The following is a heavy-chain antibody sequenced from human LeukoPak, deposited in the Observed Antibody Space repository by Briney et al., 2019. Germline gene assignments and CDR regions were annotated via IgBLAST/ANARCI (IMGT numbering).Heavy chain of an antibody. CDR1: GGSFSGYY. J-gene: IGHJ6*02. D-gene: IGHD4-11*01. CDR2: INHSGST. V-gene: IGHV4-34*01. CDR3: ARRLQLHYYYYGMDV. Sequence: SETLSLTCAVYGGSFSGYYWSWIRQPPGKGLEWIGEINHSGSTNYNPSLKSRVTISVDTSKNQFSLKLSSVTAADTAVYYCARRLQLHYYYYGMDVGGQGTTVTVSS.